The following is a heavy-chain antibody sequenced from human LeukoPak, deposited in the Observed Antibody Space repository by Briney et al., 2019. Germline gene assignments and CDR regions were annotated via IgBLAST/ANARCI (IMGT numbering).Heavy chain of an antibody. CDR1: GFTFGKYW. CDR3: AHFRGLGS. CDR2: IKQDGSEK. J-gene: IGHJ4*02. Sequence: GGSLRLSCVASGFTFGKYWMSWVRQAPGKGLEWVANIKQDGSEKYYVDSVKGRFTISRDNAKNSLYLQMNSLRAEDTAVYYCAHFRGLGSWGQGTLVTVSS. V-gene: IGHV3-7*03. D-gene: IGHD3-10*01.